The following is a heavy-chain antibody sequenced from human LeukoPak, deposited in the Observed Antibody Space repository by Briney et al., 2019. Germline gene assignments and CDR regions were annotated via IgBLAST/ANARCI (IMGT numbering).Heavy chain of an antibody. CDR1: GFTFSSYA. D-gene: IGHD5-24*01. CDR2: ISYDGSNK. CDR3: ARDLGDGYNFWRGPFDY. V-gene: IGHV3-30-3*01. J-gene: IGHJ4*02. Sequence: GGSLRLSRAASGFTFSSYAMHWVRQAPGKGLEWVAVISYDGSNKYYADSVKGRFTISRDNSKNTLYLQMNSLRAEDTAVYYCARDLGDGYNFWRGPFDYWGQGTLVTASS.